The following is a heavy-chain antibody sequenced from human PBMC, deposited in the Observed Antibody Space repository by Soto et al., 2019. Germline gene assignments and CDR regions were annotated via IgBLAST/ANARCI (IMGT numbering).Heavy chain of an antibody. CDR2: ISYDGSNK. Sequence: GGSLRLSCAASGFTFSSYAMHWVRQAPGKGLEWVAVISYDGSNKYYADSVKGRFTISRDNSKNTLYLQMNSLRAEDTAVYYCARDGRVGATKAHPYYFDYWGQGTLVTVSS. CDR3: ARDGRVGATKAHPYYFDY. J-gene: IGHJ4*02. CDR1: GFTFSSYA. V-gene: IGHV3-30-3*01. D-gene: IGHD1-26*01.